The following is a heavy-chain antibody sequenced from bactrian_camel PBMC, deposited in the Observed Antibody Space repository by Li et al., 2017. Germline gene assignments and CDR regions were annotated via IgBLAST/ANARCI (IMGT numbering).Heavy chain of an antibody. CDR2: IATGSGNT. D-gene: IGHD5*01. Sequence: HVQLVESGGGSVEAGRSLRLSCKADGFTYLRNCMGWFRQAPGKEREEVARIATGSGNTYYADSVKGRFTISQDNAKNTVYLQMSDLKPEDTAMYFCASDPMGGNCLGAPSAVADFGYRGQGTQVTV. J-gene: IGHJ6*01. V-gene: IGHV3S1*01. CDR1: GFTYLRNC. CDR3: ASDPMGGNCLGAPSAVADFGY.